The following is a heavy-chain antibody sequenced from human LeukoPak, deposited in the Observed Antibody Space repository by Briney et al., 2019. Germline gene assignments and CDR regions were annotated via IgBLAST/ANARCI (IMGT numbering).Heavy chain of an antibody. V-gene: IGHV1-18*01. CDR2: ISAYNGNT. Sequence: ASVKVSCKASGYTFTSYGISWVRQAPGQGLEWMGWISAYNGNTNYAQKLQGRVTMTTDTSTSTAYMELRSLRSDDTAVYYCARGSLPLYYYDSSGYGNFDYWGQGTLVTVSS. J-gene: IGHJ4*02. CDR1: GYTFTSYG. D-gene: IGHD3-22*01. CDR3: ARGSLPLYYYDSSGYGNFDY.